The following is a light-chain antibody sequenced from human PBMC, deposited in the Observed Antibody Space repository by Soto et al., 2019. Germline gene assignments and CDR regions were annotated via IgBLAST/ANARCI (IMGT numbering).Light chain of an antibody. CDR3: LLYYGGAWV. CDR2: STS. Sequence: QAVVTQEPSLTVSPGGTVTLTCASSTGAVTSGYYPNWFQQKPGQAPRPLIYSTSNKHSWTPARFSGSLLGGKAALTLSGVQPEEEADYYCLLYYGGAWVFGGGTQLTVL. CDR1: TGAVTSGYY. J-gene: IGLJ3*02. V-gene: IGLV7-43*01.